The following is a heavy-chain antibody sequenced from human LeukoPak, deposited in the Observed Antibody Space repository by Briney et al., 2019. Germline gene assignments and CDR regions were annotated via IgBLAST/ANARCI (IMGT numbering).Heavy chain of an antibody. Sequence: SGGSLRLSCAASGLTFSSYEMNWVRQAPGKGLEWVSYISSSGSTIYYADSVKGRFTISRDNAKNSLYLQMNSLRAEDTAVYYCAREGYYDSSGYYSKVWYFDYWGQGTLVTVSS. D-gene: IGHD3-22*01. CDR3: AREGYYDSSGYYSKVWYFDY. CDR2: ISSSGSTI. V-gene: IGHV3-48*03. J-gene: IGHJ4*02. CDR1: GLTFSSYE.